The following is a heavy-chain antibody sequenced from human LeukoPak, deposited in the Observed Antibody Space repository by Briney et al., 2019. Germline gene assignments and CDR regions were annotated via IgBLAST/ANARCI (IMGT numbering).Heavy chain of an antibody. Sequence: GGSLRISCAASGFTFDDYTMHWVRQAPGKGLEWVSLISWDAGRTYYADSVKGRFTISRDNSKNSLYLQMTSLRAEDTAFYYCAKDFFPSGSPWLGFFQQWGQGTLVTVSS. V-gene: IGHV3-43*01. CDR1: GFTFDDYT. CDR2: ISWDAGRT. J-gene: IGHJ1*01. CDR3: AKDFFPSGSPWLGFFQQ. D-gene: IGHD3-10*01.